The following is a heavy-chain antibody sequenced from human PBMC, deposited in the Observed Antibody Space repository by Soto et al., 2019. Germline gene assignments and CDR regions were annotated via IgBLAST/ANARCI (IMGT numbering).Heavy chain of an antibody. CDR3: ARDLRSSYYDFWSGYYPPSWFDP. CDR1: GFTFSSYS. V-gene: IGHV3-21*01. D-gene: IGHD3-3*01. Sequence: PGGSLRLSCAASGFTFSSYSMNWVRQAPGKGLEWVSSISSSSSYIYYADSVKGRFTISRDNAKNSLYLQMNSLRAEDTAVYYCARDLRSSYYDFWSGYYPPSWFDPWGAGPLVSGFS. J-gene: IGHJ5*02. CDR2: ISSSSSYI.